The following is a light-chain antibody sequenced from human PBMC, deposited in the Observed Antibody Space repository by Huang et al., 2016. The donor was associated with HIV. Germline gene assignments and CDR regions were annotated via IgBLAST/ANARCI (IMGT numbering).Light chain of an antibody. CDR3: QQRSSWPLT. CDR1: QSIGTY. V-gene: IGKV3-11*01. CDR2: DTS. Sequence: EILLTQSPPTLSLSPGQRGTLSCRASQSIGTYLAVYQQKPGHGPRLLIYDTSNRAAGIPARFGGGGSGTNFTLTIGGLEPEDVAVYYCQQRSSWPLTFGGGTRVEIK. J-gene: IGKJ4*01.